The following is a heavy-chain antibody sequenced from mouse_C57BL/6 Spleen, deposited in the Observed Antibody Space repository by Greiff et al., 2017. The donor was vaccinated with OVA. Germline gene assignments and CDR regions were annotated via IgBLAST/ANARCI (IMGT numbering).Heavy chain of an antibody. D-gene: IGHD2-4*01. CDR1: GYTFTDYY. J-gene: IGHJ4*01. Sequence: EVKLQQSGPELVKPGASVKISCKASGYTFTDYYMNWVKQSHGKSLEWIGDINPNNGGTSYNQKFKGKATLTVDKSSSTAYMERRSLTSEDSAVYYCARNPIYYDYDVENAMDYWGQGTSVTVSS. CDR3: ARNPIYYDYDVENAMDY. CDR2: INPNNGGT. V-gene: IGHV1-26*01.